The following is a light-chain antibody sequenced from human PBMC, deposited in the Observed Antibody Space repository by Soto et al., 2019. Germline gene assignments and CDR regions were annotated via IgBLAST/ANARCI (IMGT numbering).Light chain of an antibody. CDR3: QHYGGSPKT. J-gene: IGKJ1*01. Sequence: EIVLTQSPGTLSLSPGERASLSCGASQSVSSSYLAWYQQKPGQAPRLLIYGASSRATGIPVRFTGSGSGTDFTLTISRLEPEDFAVYYCQHYGGSPKTFGQGTKVDIK. CDR1: QSVSSSY. CDR2: GAS. V-gene: IGKV3-20*01.